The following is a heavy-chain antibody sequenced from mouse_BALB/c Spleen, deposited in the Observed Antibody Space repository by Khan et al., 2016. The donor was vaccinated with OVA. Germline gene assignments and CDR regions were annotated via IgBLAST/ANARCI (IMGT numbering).Heavy chain of an antibody. J-gene: IGHJ2*01. Sequence: VQLKQSGPELVKPGASVKISCKASGYSFTGYFMNWVMQSHGKSLEWIGRINPHIGETFYNPKFKGKATLTADESSSTAHMELRSLASEDSAVDYSARICGSVFDDWGQGTTLTVSS. CDR1: GYSFTGYF. CDR2: INPHIGET. D-gene: IGHD1-1*01. CDR3: ARICGSVFDD. V-gene: IGHV1-20*02.